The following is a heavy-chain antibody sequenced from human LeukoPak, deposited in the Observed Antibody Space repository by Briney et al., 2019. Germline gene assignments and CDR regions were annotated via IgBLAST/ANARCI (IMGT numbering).Heavy chain of an antibody. Sequence: SETLSLTCTVSGGSISSYYWSWIRQPPGKGLEWIGYIYYSGSTNYNPSLKSRVTISVDTSKNQFSLKLSSVTAADTAVYYCASSQSWSSSFYFDYWGQGTLVTVSS. CDR1: GGSISSYY. V-gene: IGHV4-59*12. CDR2: IYYSGST. J-gene: IGHJ4*02. CDR3: ASSQSWSSSFYFDY. D-gene: IGHD6-6*01.